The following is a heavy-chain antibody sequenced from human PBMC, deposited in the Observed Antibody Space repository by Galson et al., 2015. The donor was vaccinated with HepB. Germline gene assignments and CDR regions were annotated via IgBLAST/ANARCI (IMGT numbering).Heavy chain of an antibody. Sequence: SLRLSCAASGFTFSSYSMNWVRQAPGKGLEWVSSISSSSSYIYYADSVKGRFTISRDNAKNSLYLQMNSLRAEDTAVYYCARAQPDSSGYYRHDAFDIWGQGTMVTVSS. CDR1: GFTFSSYS. V-gene: IGHV3-21*01. D-gene: IGHD3-22*01. CDR3: ARAQPDSSGYYRHDAFDI. CDR2: ISSSSSYI. J-gene: IGHJ3*02.